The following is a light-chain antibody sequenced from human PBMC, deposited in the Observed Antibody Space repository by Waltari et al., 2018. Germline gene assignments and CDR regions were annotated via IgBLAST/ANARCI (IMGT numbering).Light chain of an antibody. CDR1: QSVSSS. CDR3: QQYNNWPPWT. CDR2: GAS. Sequence: DIVMTQSPVTLSVSPGERATLFCRASQSVSSSLAWYQQKPGQAPRLLIYGASTRATGIPARFSGSGSGTEFSLTISSLQSEDFAVYYCQQYNNWPPWTFGQGTKVEFK. V-gene: IGKV3-15*01. J-gene: IGKJ1*01.